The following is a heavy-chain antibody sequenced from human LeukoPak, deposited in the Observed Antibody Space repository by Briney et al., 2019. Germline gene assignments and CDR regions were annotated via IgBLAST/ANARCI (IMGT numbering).Heavy chain of an antibody. V-gene: IGHV3-21*01. D-gene: IGHD5-18*01. Sequence: GGSLRLSCAASGFTFSSYSMNWVRQAPGKGLEWVSSISSSSSYIYYADSVKGRFTISRDNAENSLHLQMNSLRADDTAVYYCAREFKSGYGMWAWGQGTLVTVSS. CDR1: GFTFSSYS. CDR3: AREFKSGYGMWA. CDR2: ISSSSSYI. J-gene: IGHJ5*02.